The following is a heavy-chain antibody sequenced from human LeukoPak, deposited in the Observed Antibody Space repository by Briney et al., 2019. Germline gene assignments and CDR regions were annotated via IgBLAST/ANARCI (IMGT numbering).Heavy chain of an antibody. CDR3: ARSRTTYYYDTSSHY. Sequence: GGSLGLSCAASGFTFSNYGMHWVRQAPGKGLEWVAVLSYDGSNKYYADSVKGRFTISRDNAKNSLYLQMNSLRAEDMAVYYCARSRTTYYYDTSSHYWGQGTLVTVSS. V-gene: IGHV3-30*03. J-gene: IGHJ4*02. CDR1: GFTFSNYG. CDR2: LSYDGSNK. D-gene: IGHD3-22*01.